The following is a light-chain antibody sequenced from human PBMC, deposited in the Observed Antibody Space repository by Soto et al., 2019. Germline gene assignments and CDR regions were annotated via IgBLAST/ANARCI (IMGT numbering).Light chain of an antibody. CDR2: GIS. Sequence: EIVMTQSPATLSVSPGETATLSCRASQSLTSYLAWYQQKPDQAPRLLIYGISTRATDIPARFSGSGSGTDFTLTITRLEPEDFAVYYCQQYGGSPRTCGQGTKGDIK. V-gene: IGKV3-15*01. J-gene: IGKJ1*01. CDR1: QSLTSY. CDR3: QQYGGSPRT.